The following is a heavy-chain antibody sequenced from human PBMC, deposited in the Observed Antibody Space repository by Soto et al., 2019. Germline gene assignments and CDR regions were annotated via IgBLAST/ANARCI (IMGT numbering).Heavy chain of an antibody. D-gene: IGHD6-13*01. CDR2: INHSGST. CDR1: GGSFSGYY. J-gene: IGHJ5*02. Sequence: SETLSLTCAVYGGSFSGYYWSWIRQPPGKGLEWIGEINHSGSTNYNPSLKSRVTISVDTSKNQFSLKLSSVTAADTAVYYCAKRGCTIIAAAGTDWFDPWGQGTLVTVSS. CDR3: AKRGCTIIAAAGTDWFDP. V-gene: IGHV4-34*01.